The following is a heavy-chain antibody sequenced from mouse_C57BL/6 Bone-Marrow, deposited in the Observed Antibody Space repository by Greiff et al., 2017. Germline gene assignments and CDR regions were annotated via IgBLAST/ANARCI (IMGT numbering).Heavy chain of an antibody. CDR2: INPSSGYT. CDR1: GYTFTSYT. V-gene: IGHV1-4*01. J-gene: IGHJ3*01. D-gene: IGHD1-1*01. CDR3: ARSRSPAWFAY. Sequence: VHLVESGAELARPGASVKMSCKASGYTFTSYTMHWVKQRPGQGLEWIGYINPSSGYTKYNQKFKDKATLTADKSSSTAYMQLSSLTSEDSAVYYCARSRSPAWFAYWGQGTLVTVSA.